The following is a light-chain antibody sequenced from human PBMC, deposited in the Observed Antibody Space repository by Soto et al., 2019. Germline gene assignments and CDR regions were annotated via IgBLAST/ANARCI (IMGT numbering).Light chain of an antibody. Sequence: QSALTHPASVSRSPGQSITVSCTGASSDGGSYNYVSWYQHHPGTAPRLMIYASSNRPSGVSHRFSGSRSGNTASRTISGLQAEDEADYYYSSYTSRTTLYIFGTATKFTV. CDR2: ASS. CDR3: SSYTSRTTLYI. CDR1: SSDGGSYNY. V-gene: IGLV2-14*01. J-gene: IGLJ1*01.